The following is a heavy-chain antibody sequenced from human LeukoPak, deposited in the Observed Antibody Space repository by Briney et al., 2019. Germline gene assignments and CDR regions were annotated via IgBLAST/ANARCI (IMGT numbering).Heavy chain of an antibody. Sequence: GGSLRLSCAASGFTFSSYAMSWVRQAPGKGLEWVANIKQDGSEKYYVDSVKGRFTISRNNAKNSLYLQMSSLRAEDTAVYYCAREASYFDSSGYYYYYYYGLDVWGQGTTVTVSS. J-gene: IGHJ6*02. D-gene: IGHD3-22*01. CDR1: GFTFSSYA. V-gene: IGHV3-7*01. CDR3: AREASYFDSSGYYYYYYYGLDV. CDR2: IKQDGSEK.